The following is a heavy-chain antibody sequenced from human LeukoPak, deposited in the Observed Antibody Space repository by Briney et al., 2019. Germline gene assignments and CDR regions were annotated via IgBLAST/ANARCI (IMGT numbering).Heavy chain of an antibody. V-gene: IGHV4-4*07. J-gene: IGHJ6*02. CDR1: GGSISSYY. CDR2: IYTSGST. CDR3: ARDRDSSGYYYYYGMDV. Sequence: SETLSLTCTVSGGSISSYYWSWIRQPAGKGLEWIGRIYTSGSTNYNPSLKRRVTMSVDTSKNQFSLKLSSVTAADTAVYYCARDRDSSGYYYYYGMDVWGQGTTVTVSS. D-gene: IGHD6-25*01.